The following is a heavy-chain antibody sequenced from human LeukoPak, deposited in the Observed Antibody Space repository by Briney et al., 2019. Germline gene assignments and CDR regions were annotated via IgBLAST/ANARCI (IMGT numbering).Heavy chain of an antibody. CDR3: AKPAISSRGWYYDY. V-gene: IGHV3-23*01. J-gene: IGHJ4*02. CDR1: GFTFSSYG. CDR2: ISGSGDST. D-gene: IGHD6-19*01. Sequence: GGSLRLSCAAFGFTFSSYGMSWVRQAPGKGLEWVSTISGSGDSTHYVDSVKGRFTISRDNSKNTLYLQMNSLRAEDTAVYYCAKPAISSRGWYYDYWGQGTLVTVSS.